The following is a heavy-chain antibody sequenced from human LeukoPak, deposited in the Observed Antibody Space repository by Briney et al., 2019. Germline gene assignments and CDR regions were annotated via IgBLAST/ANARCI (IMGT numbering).Heavy chain of an antibody. CDR2: IYYSGRT. V-gene: IGHV4-39*01. CDR3: ARHRWDGTFDFDY. J-gene: IGHJ4*02. Sequence: SETLSLTCTVSGGSISSSSDFWGWIRQPPGKGLEWIGSIYYSGRTYNNPSLKSRVTISVDTSKNQFSLKLSSVTAADTAVYYCARHRWDGTFDFDYWGQGTLVPVSS. CDR1: GGSISSSSDF. D-gene: IGHD1-1*01.